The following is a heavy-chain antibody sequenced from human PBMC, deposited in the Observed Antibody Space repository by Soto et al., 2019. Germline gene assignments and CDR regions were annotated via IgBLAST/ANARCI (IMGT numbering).Heavy chain of an antibody. J-gene: IGHJ4*02. CDR3: PTDVVRSAGGDS. V-gene: IGHV1-69*01. D-gene: IGHD2-15*01. CDR2: IIPIFSKT. Sequence: QVQLVQSGAEVKELGSSVKFSCKTSGGTFTTSSFVWVRQGPGQGLEWMGGIIPIFSKTNFAPKFQGRVTFTADESTRTVYMELSSLRSEDTAIYYCPTDVVRSAGGDSWGQGTLVTVSS. CDR1: GGTFTTSS.